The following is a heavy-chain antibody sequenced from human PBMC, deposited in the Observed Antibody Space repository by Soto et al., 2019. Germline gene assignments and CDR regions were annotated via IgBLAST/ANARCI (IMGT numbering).Heavy chain of an antibody. CDR3: LVARTGY. Sequence: EVQLLESGGGFVQPGGSLRLSCAASGFTFSSYVMTWVRQAPGKGLEWVSSISGSGGTTYYADSVKGQFTISRDNSKNTLYLHMNSLRGEDTALYYCLVARTGYWGQGTLVTVSS. CDR1: GFTFSSYV. J-gene: IGHJ4*02. V-gene: IGHV3-23*01. D-gene: IGHD3-10*01. CDR2: ISGSGGTT.